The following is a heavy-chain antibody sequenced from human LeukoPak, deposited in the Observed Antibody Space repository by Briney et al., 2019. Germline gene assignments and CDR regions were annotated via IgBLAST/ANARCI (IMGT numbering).Heavy chain of an antibody. CDR1: GFTFSTYN. CDR2: IGSSSGYI. CDR3: ARDLHSSKY. J-gene: IGHJ4*02. Sequence: PGGSLRLSCAASGFTFSTYNMNWVRQAPGEGLEWVSSIGSSSGYIYYADSVKGRFTIPRDNAKNSLYLQMNSLRAEDTAVYYCARDLHSSKYWGQGTLVTVSS. D-gene: IGHD6-13*01. V-gene: IGHV3-21*01.